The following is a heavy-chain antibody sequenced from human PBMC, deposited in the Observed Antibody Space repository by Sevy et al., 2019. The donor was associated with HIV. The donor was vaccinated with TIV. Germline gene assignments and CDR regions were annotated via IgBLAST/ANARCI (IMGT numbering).Heavy chain of an antibody. CDR3: AREGRDYYDSSGYYFDY. Sequence: ASVKVSCKASGYTFTGYYMHWVRQAPGQGLEWMGWINPNSGGTNYAQKFQGRVTMTRDTSISTAYMELSRLRSDDTAVYYCAREGRDYYDSSGYYFDYWGQGTLVTVSS. J-gene: IGHJ4*02. V-gene: IGHV1-2*02. D-gene: IGHD3-22*01. CDR1: GYTFTGYY. CDR2: INPNSGGT.